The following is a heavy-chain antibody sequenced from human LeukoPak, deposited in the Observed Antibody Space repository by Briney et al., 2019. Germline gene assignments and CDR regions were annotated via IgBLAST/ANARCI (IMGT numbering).Heavy chain of an antibody. D-gene: IGHD1-14*01. CDR2: IHYSGRT. CDR3: AREGGSSGRMDV. V-gene: IGHV4-59*12. J-gene: IGHJ6*02. Sequence: SETLSLTCTVSGGSTSNYYWSWIRQPPGKGLEWIGYIHYSGRTNYNPSLRSRVIMSTDTSMNQFSLKLSSVTAADTAVYYCAREGGSSGRMDVWGQGTTVTVSS. CDR1: GGSTSNYY.